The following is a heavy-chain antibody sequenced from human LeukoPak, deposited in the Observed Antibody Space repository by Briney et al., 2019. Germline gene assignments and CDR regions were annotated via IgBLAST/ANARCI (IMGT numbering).Heavy chain of an antibody. Sequence: PGGSLRLSCAASGFTFSSYSMNWVRQAPGKGLEWVSSISSSSSYIYYADSVKGRFTISRDNAKNSLYLQMNSLRAEDTAVYYCARDSVREGSFPLHHYYYGMDVWGQGTTVTVSS. CDR1: GFTFSSYS. CDR2: ISSSSSYI. CDR3: ARDSVREGSFPLHHYYYGMDV. D-gene: IGHD2-15*01. J-gene: IGHJ6*02. V-gene: IGHV3-21*01.